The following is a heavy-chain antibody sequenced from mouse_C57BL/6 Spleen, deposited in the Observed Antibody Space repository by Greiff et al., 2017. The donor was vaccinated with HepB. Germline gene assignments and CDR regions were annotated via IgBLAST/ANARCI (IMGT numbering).Heavy chain of an antibody. D-gene: IGHD2-1*01. Sequence: QVQLQQPGAELVKPGASVKLSCKASGYTFTSYWMHWVKQRPGQGLEWIGMIHPNSGSTNYNEKFKSKATLTVDKSSSTAYMQLSSLTSEDSAVYYCARDYGKPSYYAMDYWGQGTSVTVSS. V-gene: IGHV1-64*01. CDR3: ARDYGKPSYYAMDY. J-gene: IGHJ4*01. CDR2: IHPNSGST. CDR1: GYTFTSYW.